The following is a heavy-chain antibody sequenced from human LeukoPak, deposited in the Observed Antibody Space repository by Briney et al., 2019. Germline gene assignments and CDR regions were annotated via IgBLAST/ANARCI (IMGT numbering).Heavy chain of an antibody. J-gene: IGHJ3*02. V-gene: IGHV4-4*07. D-gene: IGHD3-10*01. Sequence: SETLSLTCTVSGCSISSYYWSWIRQPAGKGLEGIGRIYTCGSTNYNPSLMSRVTMSAHTSKNQCSLKLNSVTAADTAVYYGARGRFEDPAGEAFDIWGQGTMVTVSS. CDR1: GCSISSYY. CDR2: IYTCGST. CDR3: ARGRFEDPAGEAFDI.